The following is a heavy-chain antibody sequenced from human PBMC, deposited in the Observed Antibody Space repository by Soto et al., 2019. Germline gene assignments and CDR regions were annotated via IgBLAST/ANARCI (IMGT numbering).Heavy chain of an antibody. CDR2: IYYSGST. D-gene: IGHD2-2*01. V-gene: IGHV4-39*01. Sequence: SETLSLTCTVSGGSISSSSYYWGWIRQPPGKGLEWIGSIYYSGSTYYNPSLKSRVTISVDTSKNQFSLKLSSVTAADTAVYYCARHIVVVPAARRPDYYYMQVWGKGTTVTVSS. CDR1: GGSISSSSYY. J-gene: IGHJ6*03. CDR3: ARHIVVVPAARRPDYYYMQV.